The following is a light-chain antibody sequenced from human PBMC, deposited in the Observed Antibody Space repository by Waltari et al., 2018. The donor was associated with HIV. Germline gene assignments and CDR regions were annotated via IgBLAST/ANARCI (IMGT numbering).Light chain of an antibody. Sequence: SYVLTQPPSVSVAPGQTAGIPGWGDNTGSKSLHCYQQKPGQAPVLVVYDDSDRPSGIPERFSGPNSGNTATLTISRVEAGDEADYYCQVWDSSSDHVVFGGGTKLTVL. J-gene: IGLJ2*01. CDR3: QVWDSSSDHVV. CDR1: NTGSKS. CDR2: DDS. V-gene: IGLV3-21*02.